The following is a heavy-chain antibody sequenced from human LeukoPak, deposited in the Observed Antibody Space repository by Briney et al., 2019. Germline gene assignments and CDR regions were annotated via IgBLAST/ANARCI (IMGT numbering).Heavy chain of an antibody. Sequence: GGSLRLSCGASGFTFSNYAMHWVRQAPGKGLEWVAVISSDGSNKYYADSMTGRFTISRDNSKSTLYLQMDSLKPEDSAMFYCVREPPLYLHRFDYWGQGTLATVSS. CDR1: GFTFSNYA. J-gene: IGHJ4*02. V-gene: IGHV3-30-3*01. D-gene: IGHD2/OR15-2a*01. CDR2: ISSDGSNK. CDR3: VREPPLYLHRFDY.